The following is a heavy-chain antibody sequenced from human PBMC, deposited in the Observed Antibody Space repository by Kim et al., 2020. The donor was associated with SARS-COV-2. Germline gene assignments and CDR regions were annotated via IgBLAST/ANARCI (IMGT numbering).Heavy chain of an antibody. J-gene: IGHJ6*02. CDR3: ARRGDYGGMDV. CDR1: GFTFSGSA. CDR2: IRSEVNNYAT. Sequence: GGSLRLSCAASGFTFSGSAIHWVRQASGQGLEWVGRIRSEVNNYATAYAASVKGRFTISRDDSKNTAFLQMNSLKTEDTAVYYCARRGDYGGMDVWGQWTTVTVSS. V-gene: IGHV3-73*01.